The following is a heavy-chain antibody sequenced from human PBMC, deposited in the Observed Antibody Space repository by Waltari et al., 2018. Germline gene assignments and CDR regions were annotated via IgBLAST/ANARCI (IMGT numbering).Heavy chain of an antibody. CDR3: AAADGTFYGVNWFDP. Sequence: QVQLQESGPGLVKLSETLSLTCAVSGAAISSNYWRWIRQPPGKGLEWIGYIHYSGTAHYNPSLRGRVTLSVDTSKNQFSLKLSSLTAADTAVYYCAAADGTFYGVNWFDPWGPGTLVTVSS. J-gene: IGHJ5*02. CDR1: GAAISSNY. V-gene: IGHV4-59*01. D-gene: IGHD6-13*01. CDR2: IHYSGTA.